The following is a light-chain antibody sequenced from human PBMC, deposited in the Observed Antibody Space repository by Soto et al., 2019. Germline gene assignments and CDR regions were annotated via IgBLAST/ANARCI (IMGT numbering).Light chain of an antibody. CDR1: QDINKW. V-gene: IGKV1-12*01. J-gene: IGKJ1*01. CDR3: QQYNSYWT. CDR2: TAS. Sequence: DIQMTQSPSSVSASVGDRVTITCRASQDINKWLAWYQQKPGLAPNLVIYTASRLHGGGPSRFSGSASGTDFTLTISSLQPEDVATYYCQQYNSYWTFGQGTKVDIK.